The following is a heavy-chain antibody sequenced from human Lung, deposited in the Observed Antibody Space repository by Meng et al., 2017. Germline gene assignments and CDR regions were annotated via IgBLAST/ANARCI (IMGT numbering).Heavy chain of an antibody. CDR3: ARGGVTTDD. V-gene: IGHV3-74*01. Sequence: VEVVGSGGGLVQPGGALRLSCAASGFTFSTHWMHWVRQAPGKGLEWVSRITGDGSSTIYADSVQGRFTMSRDNAKNTLSLQMNSLRAEDTAVYYCARGGVTTDDWGQGTLVTVSS. D-gene: IGHD4-17*01. CDR1: GFTFSTHW. CDR2: ITGDGSST. J-gene: IGHJ4*02.